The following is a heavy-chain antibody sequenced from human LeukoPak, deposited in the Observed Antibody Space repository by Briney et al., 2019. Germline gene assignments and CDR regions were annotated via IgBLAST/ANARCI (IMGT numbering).Heavy chain of an antibody. J-gene: IGHJ4*02. CDR2: IYSGGST. CDR1: GFTVSSNY. D-gene: IGHD4-23*01. V-gene: IGHV3-66*02. Sequence: PGGSLRLSCAASGFTVSSNYMTWVRQAPGKGLEWVSVIYSGGSTYYADSVKGRFTISRDNSKKTLYLQMNSLRADDTAVYYCARDHYGANPFDYWGQGTLVTVSS. CDR3: ARDHYGANPFDY.